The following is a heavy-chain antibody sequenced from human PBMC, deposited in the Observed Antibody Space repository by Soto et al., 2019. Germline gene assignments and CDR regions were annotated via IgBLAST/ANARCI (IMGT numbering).Heavy chain of an antibody. D-gene: IGHD3-22*01. CDR1: GFTFSSYG. CDR2: ISYDGSNK. J-gene: IGHJ4*02. Sequence: GGSLRLSCAASGFTFSSYGMHWVRQAPGKGLEWVAVISYDGSNKYYADSVKGRFTISRDNSKNTLYLQMNSLRAEDTAVYYCAKPSAYYYDSSGYVWGQGTLVTVSS. V-gene: IGHV3-30*18. CDR3: AKPSAYYYDSSGYV.